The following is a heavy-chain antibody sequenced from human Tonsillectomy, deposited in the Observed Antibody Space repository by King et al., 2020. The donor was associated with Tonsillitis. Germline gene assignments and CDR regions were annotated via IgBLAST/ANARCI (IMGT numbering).Heavy chain of an antibody. CDR1: GISISNNY. D-gene: IGHD2-2*01. V-gene: IGHV4-59*01. J-gene: IGHJ6*03. CDR3: ARAPNLGYCSSTSCYNYYYYMDV. Sequence: QLQESGPGLVKPWETLSLTCSVTGISISNNYWSWIRQPPGKGLEWIGYIHDSGTTNHNPSLKSRVTISVDTSKNQFSLKLSSVTAADTAVYYCARAPNLGYCSSTSCYNYYYYMDVWGKGTTVTVSS. CDR2: IHDSGTT.